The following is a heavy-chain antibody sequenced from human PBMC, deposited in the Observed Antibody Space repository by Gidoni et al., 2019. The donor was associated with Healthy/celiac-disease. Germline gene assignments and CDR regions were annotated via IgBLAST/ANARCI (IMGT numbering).Heavy chain of an antibody. V-gene: IGHV3-30*18. D-gene: IGHD4-17*01. J-gene: IGHJ4*02. CDR1: GFTFSSYG. CDR3: AKDRRGDYYFDY. CDR2: ISYDGSNK. Sequence: QVQLVESGGGVVQPGRSLRLSCAASGFTFSSYGMHWVRPAPGQGLEWVAVISYDGSNKYYADSVKGRFTISRDNSKNTLYLQMNSLRAEDTAVYYCAKDRRGDYYFDYWGQGTLVTVSS.